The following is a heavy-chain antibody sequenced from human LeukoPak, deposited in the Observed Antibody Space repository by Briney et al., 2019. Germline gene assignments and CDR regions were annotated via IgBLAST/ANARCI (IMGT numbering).Heavy chain of an antibody. D-gene: IGHD2-21*02. V-gene: IGHV3-7*01. CDR1: GFTISSYW. CDR3: AILLAYCGGDCYSDY. J-gene: IGHJ4*02. Sequence: GGSLRLSCAASGFTISSYWMSWVRQAPGKGLEWVANIKEDGSQKYYVDSVKGRFTISRDNAKNSVSLQMNSLRAEDTAVYYCAILLAYCGGDCYSDYWGQGTLVTVSS. CDR2: IKEDGSQK.